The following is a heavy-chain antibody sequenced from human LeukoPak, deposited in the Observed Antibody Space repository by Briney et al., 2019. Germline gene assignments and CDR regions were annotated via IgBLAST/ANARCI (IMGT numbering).Heavy chain of an antibody. Sequence: SETLSLTCTVSGDSISSGDYYWSWIRQPPGKGLEWIGEINHSGSTNYNPSLKSRVTISVDTSKNQFSLKLSSVTAADTAVYYCARGRRGYSYGYSYDYWGQGTLVTVSS. V-gene: IGHV4-39*07. CDR1: GDSISSGDYY. CDR3: ARGRRGYSYGYSYDY. J-gene: IGHJ4*02. D-gene: IGHD5-18*01. CDR2: INHSGST.